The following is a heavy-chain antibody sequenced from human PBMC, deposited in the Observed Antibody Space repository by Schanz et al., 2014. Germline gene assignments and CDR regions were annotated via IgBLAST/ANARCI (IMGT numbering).Heavy chain of an antibody. V-gene: IGHV4-34*01. CDR1: GGSFSGYY. CDR3: ARAARRTRVVPLYFDY. J-gene: IGHJ4*02. D-gene: IGHD2-2*01. CDR2: ISYSGST. Sequence: QVQLQQWGAGLLKPSETLSLTCAVYGGSFSGYYWSWIRQHPGKGLEWIGFISYSGSTYYNPSLKSRITIAVDTSKSQFSLKLRYVAAADTAVYYCARAARRTRVVPLYFDYWGQGTLVTVSS.